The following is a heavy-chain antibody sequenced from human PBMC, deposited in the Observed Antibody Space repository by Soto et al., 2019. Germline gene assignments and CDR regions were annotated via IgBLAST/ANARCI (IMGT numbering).Heavy chain of an antibody. V-gene: IGHV3-21*01. J-gene: IGHJ4*02. CDR3: ARDGYNYKRGREFDY. CDR1: GFTFSSYS. CDR2: ISSSSSYI. Sequence: GGSLRLSCAASGFTFSSYSMNWVRQAPGKGLEWVSSISSSSSYIYYADSVKGRFTISRDNAKNSLYLQMNSLRAEDTAVYYCARDGYNYKRGREFDYWGQGTLVTVSS. D-gene: IGHD5-12*01.